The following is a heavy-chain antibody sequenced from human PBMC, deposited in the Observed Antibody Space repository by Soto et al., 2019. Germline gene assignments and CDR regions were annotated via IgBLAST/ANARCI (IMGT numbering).Heavy chain of an antibody. CDR3: ARAYYDFWSGYYIDRYFDY. V-gene: IGHV4-34*01. CDR1: GGSFSGYY. Sequence: QVQLQQWGAGLLKPSETLSLTCAVYGGSFSGYYWSWIRQPPGKGREWIGEINHSGSTNYNPSLKSRVTISVDTSKNQFSLKLSSVTAADTAVYYCARAYYDFWSGYYIDRYFDYWGQGTLVTVSS. D-gene: IGHD3-3*01. J-gene: IGHJ4*02. CDR2: INHSGST.